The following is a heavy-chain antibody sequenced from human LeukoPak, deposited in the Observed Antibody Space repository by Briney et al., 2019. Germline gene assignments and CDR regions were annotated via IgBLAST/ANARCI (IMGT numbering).Heavy chain of an antibody. CDR2: INPNSGGT. CDR1: GYTFIGYY. J-gene: IGHJ4*02. Sequence: ASVKVSFKASGYTFIGYYMHWVRQAPGQGLEWMGWINPNSGGTNYAQKFQGRVTMTRDRSISTAYMELSRLRSDDTAVYYCARAASTGTSFDYWGQGTLVTVSS. CDR3: ARAASTGTSFDY. V-gene: IGHV1-2*02. D-gene: IGHD1-1*01.